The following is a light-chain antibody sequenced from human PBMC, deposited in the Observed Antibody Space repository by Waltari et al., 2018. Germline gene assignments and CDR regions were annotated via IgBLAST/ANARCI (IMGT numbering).Light chain of an antibody. V-gene: IGKV1-39*01. Sequence: DIQMTQSPSSLSASVGDRVRITCRASQYINNYLNWYQQKPGKAPYLLIYAASTFHVGVPSRFSGSGSGTEVTHTSSGIQPEDFAAYGGQQIYSAPRMFGQGTTVEVK. CDR1: QYINNY. CDR3: QQIYSAPRM. CDR2: AAS. J-gene: IGKJ1*01.